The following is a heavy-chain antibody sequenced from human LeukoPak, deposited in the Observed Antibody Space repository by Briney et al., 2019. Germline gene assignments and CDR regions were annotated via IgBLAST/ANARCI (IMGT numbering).Heavy chain of an antibody. CDR1: GGSISSTSYY. CDR2: INYSGST. D-gene: IGHD2-21*02. Sequence: SETLSLTCTVSGGSISSTSYYWGWIRQPPGKGLESTGTINYSGSTYYNPSLKSRVTISVDTSKNQISLKLNSVTAADTAMYYCARHGDLLSPFQTWGQGTLLTVSS. J-gene: IGHJ5*02. CDR3: ARHGDLLSPFQT. V-gene: IGHV4-39*01.